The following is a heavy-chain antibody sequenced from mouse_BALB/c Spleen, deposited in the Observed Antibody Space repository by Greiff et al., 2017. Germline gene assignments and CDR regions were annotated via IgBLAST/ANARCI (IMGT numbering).Heavy chain of an antibody. J-gene: IGHJ1*01. CDR3: ARDYGNYGYFDV. CDR1: GYTFTSYW. D-gene: IGHD2-1*01. Sequence: QVQLQQPGAELVKPGASVKLSCKASGYTFTSYWMHWVKQRPGQGLEWIGEINPSNGRTNYNEKFKSKATLTVDKSSSTAYMQLSSLTSEDSAVYYCARDYGNYGYFDVWGAGTTVTVSS. CDR2: INPSNGRT. V-gene: IGHV1S81*02.